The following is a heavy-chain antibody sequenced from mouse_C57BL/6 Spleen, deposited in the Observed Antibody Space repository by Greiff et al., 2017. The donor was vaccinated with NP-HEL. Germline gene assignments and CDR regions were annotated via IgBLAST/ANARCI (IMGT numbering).Heavy chain of an antibody. CDR3: AKGLLITTVVAPFDY. V-gene: IGHV1-19*01. J-gene: IGHJ2*01. CDR1: GYTFTDYY. D-gene: IGHD1-1*01. CDR2: INPYNGGT. Sequence: EVQLQESGPVLVKPGASVKMSCKASGYTFTDYYMNWVKQSHGKSLEWIGVINPYNGGTSYNQKFKGKATLTVDKSSSTAYMELNSLTSEDSAVYYCAKGLLITTVVAPFDYWGQGTTLTVSS.